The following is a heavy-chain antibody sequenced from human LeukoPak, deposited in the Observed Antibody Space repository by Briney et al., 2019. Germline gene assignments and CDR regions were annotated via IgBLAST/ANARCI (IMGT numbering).Heavy chain of an antibody. Sequence: PSETLSLTCTVSGGSITSSSYYWAWIRQPPGKGLEWIGNIYYSGSTYYNPSLKSRVTISVDTSKNQFSLKLSSVTAADTAVYYCAIFPSRTYGDYGGKYYFDYWGQGTLVTVSS. CDR1: GGSITSSSYY. V-gene: IGHV4-39*01. D-gene: IGHD4-17*01. CDR2: IYYSGST. J-gene: IGHJ4*02. CDR3: AIFPSRTYGDYGGKYYFDY.